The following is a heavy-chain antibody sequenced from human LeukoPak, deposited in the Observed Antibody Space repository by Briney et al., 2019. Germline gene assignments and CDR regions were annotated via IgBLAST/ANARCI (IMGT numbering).Heavy chain of an antibody. CDR1: GFTFSSYS. V-gene: IGHV3-21*01. CDR3: ARAYSGSYFDY. J-gene: IGHJ4*02. Sequence: GGSLRLSCAASGFTFSSYSMNWVRQAPGKGLEWVSSISGDSGYIYYADSVKGRFTISRDNAKNSLYLQMNSLRAEDTAVYYCARAYSGSYFDYWGQGTLVTVSS. D-gene: IGHD1-26*01. CDR2: ISGDSGYI.